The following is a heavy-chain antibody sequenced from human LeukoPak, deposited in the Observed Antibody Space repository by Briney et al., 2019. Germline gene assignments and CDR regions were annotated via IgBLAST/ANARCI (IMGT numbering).Heavy chain of an antibody. V-gene: IGHV5-10-1*01. CDR1: GYSFTSYW. Sequence: GESLKISCKGSGYSFTSYWISWVRQMPGKGLEWMGRIDPSDSYTNYSPSFQGHVTISADKSISTAYLQWSSLKASDTAMYYCARWNEYCSSTSCYLRGFDYWGQGTLVTVSS. CDR2: IDPSDSYT. J-gene: IGHJ4*02. CDR3: ARWNEYCSSTSCYLRGFDY. D-gene: IGHD2-2*01.